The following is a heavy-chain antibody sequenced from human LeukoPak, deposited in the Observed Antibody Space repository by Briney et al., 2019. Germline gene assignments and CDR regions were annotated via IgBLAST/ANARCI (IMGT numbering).Heavy chain of an antibody. V-gene: IGHV3-7*01. J-gene: IGHJ3*02. CDR2: IKQDGSEK. CDR1: GFTFSSYW. D-gene: IGHD6-19*01. CDR3: ARDYAHLSVAGRYRDAFDI. Sequence: GGSLRLSCAASGFTFSSYWMSWVRQAPGKGLEWVANIKQDGSEKYYVDSVKGRFTISRDNAKNSLYLRMNSLRAEDTAVYYCARDYAHLSVAGRYRDAFDIWGQGTMVTVSS.